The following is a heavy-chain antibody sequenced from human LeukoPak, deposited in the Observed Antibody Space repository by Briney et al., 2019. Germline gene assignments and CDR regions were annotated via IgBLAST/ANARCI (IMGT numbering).Heavy chain of an antibody. J-gene: IGHJ4*02. CDR3: AKVGGGYCSSTSCYAGEY. CDR1: GFTFSSYA. V-gene: IGHV3-23*01. CDR2: ISGSGGST. Sequence: GGSLRLSRAASGFTFSSYAMSWVRQAPGKGLEWVSAISGSGGSTYYADSVKGRFTTSRDNSKNTLYLQMNSLRAEDTAVYYCAKVGGGYCSSTSCYAGEYWGQGTLVTVSS. D-gene: IGHD2-2*01.